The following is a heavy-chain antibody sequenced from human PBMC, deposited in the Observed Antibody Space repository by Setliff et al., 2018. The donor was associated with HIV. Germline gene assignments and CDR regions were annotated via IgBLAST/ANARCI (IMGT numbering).Heavy chain of an antibody. CDR3: ARATYTTLFGVLMGGGLQY. CDR1: GGSISSCSYY. D-gene: IGHD3-3*01. J-gene: IGHJ4*02. Sequence: PSETLSLTCSVSGGSISSCSYYWSWIRQPAGKGLEWIGSVSNGGDTNSNPSLKSRVSLSLDTSKTQLSLKLTYVTAADTALYYCARATYTTLFGVLMGGGLQYWGPGTLVTVSS. CDR2: VSNGGDT. V-gene: IGHV4-61*10.